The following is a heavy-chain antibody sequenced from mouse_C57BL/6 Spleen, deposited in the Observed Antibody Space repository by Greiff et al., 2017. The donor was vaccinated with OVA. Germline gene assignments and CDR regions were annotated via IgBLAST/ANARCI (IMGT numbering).Heavy chain of an antibody. J-gene: IGHJ4*01. CDR3: TRVDYYGLYYYAMDY. V-gene: IGHV5-9-1*02. Sequence: DVTLVESGEGLVKPGGSLKLSCAASGFTFSSYAMSWVRQTPEKRLEWVAYISSGGDYTYYADTVKGRFTISRDNARNTLYLQMSSLKSEDTAMYYCTRVDYYGLYYYAMDYWGQGTSVTVSS. D-gene: IGHD2-1*01. CDR1: GFTFSSYA. CDR2: ISSGGDYT.